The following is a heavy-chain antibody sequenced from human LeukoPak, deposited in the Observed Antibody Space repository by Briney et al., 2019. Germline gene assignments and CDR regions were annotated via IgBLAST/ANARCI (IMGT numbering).Heavy chain of an antibody. J-gene: IGHJ4*02. V-gene: IGHV3-9*01. Sequence: GGSLRLSCAASGFTFDDYAMHWVRQAPGKGLEWVSGISWNSGSIGYADSVKGRFTISRDNAKNSLYLQMNSLRAEDTALYYCAKDMAGGSGSYSYFDYWGQGTLVTVSS. D-gene: IGHD3-10*01. CDR3: AKDMAGGSGSYSYFDY. CDR2: ISWNSGSI. CDR1: GFTFDDYA.